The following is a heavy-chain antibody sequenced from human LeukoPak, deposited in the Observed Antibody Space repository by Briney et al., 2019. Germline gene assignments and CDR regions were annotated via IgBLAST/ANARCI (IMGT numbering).Heavy chain of an antibody. Sequence: SGGSLRLSCTASGFTFGDYAMSRVRQAPGKGLEWVGFIRSKAYGGTTEYAASVKGRFTISRDDSKSIAYLQMNSLKTEDTAVYYCTRVRYYDFWSGYTYYFDYWGQGTLVTVSS. D-gene: IGHD3-3*01. J-gene: IGHJ4*02. V-gene: IGHV3-49*04. CDR3: TRVRYYDFWSGYTYYFDY. CDR2: IRSKAYGGTT. CDR1: GFTFGDYA.